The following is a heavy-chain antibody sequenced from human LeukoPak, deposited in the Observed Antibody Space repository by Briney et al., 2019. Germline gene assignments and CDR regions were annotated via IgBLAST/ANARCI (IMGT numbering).Heavy chain of an antibody. J-gene: IGHJ3*02. CDR1: GFTFSSYG. Sequence: GGSLRLSCAASGFTFSSYGMHWVRQAPGKGLEWVAVISYDGSNKYYADSVKGRFTISRDNSKNTLYLQMNSLRAEDTAVYYCARESSAFDIWGQGTVVTVSS. CDR2: ISYDGSNK. V-gene: IGHV3-30*03. D-gene: IGHD1-7*01. CDR3: ARESSAFDI.